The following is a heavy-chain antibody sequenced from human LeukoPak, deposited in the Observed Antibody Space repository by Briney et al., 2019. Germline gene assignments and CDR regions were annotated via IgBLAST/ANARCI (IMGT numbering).Heavy chain of an antibody. Sequence: GGSLRLSCVASGFTFNNAWMSWVRQAPGKGLEWVGRSKSKTDGGTIDYAAPVKGRFTISRDDSKNTLYLQMNSLKTEDTAVYYCTTFSVVTSFDYWGQGTLVTVSS. CDR1: GFTFNNAW. D-gene: IGHD3-22*01. V-gene: IGHV3-15*07. J-gene: IGHJ4*02. CDR2: SKSKTDGGTI. CDR3: TTFSVVTSFDY.